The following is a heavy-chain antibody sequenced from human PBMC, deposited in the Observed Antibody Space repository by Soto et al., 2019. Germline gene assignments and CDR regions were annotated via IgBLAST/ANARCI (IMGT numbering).Heavy chain of an antibody. CDR2: INHSGST. J-gene: IGHJ4*02. CDR1: GGSFSGYY. D-gene: IGHD2-15*01. CDR3: ARGRGLMVAIFDY. Sequence: QVQLQQWGAGLLKPSETLSLTCAVYGGSFSGYYWSWIRQPPGKGLEWIGEINHSGSTNYNPSLKSRVTITVDTSKNQFSMKLSSVAAAETAVYYCARGRGLMVAIFDYWGQGTLVTVSS. V-gene: IGHV4-34*01.